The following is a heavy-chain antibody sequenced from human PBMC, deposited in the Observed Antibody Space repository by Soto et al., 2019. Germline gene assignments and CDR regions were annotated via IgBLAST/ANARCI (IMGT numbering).Heavy chain of an antibody. CDR2: MYHSGST. J-gene: IGHJ3*02. V-gene: IGHV4-4*02. CDR1: GGSISSNYW. CDR3: VRLIMITFGGHVYRPFDI. Sequence: QVQLQESGPGLVKPSGTLSLTCEVSGGSISSNYWWSWVRQPPGKGLEWIGEMYHSGSTNYNPSLRGRVTISVDKSNIQFFLDQTSVSAADTAVYYCVRLIMITFGGHVYRPFDIWGQGQWSPSLQ. D-gene: IGHD3-16*01.